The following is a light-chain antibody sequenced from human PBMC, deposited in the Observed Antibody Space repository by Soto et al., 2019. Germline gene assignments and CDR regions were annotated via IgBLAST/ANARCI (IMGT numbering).Light chain of an antibody. CDR1: SRDVGGYKY. Sequence: QSVLTQPPSASGSPGQSVTISCTGTSRDVGGYKYVSWYQQHPGKVPKLIIYEVNRRPSGVPDRFSGSKSGNTASLTVSGLQADDEADYFCGSYVDNNNFVFGGGTKVTVL. CDR3: GSYVDNNNFV. J-gene: IGLJ2*01. V-gene: IGLV2-8*01. CDR2: EVN.